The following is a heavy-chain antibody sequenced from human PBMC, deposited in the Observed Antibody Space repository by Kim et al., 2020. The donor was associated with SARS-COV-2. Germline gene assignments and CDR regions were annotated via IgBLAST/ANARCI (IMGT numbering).Heavy chain of an antibody. D-gene: IGHD1-1*01. Sequence: GESLKISCKGSGYIFSNHWTAWVRQMPGKGLEWMGIIFPDDSDTRYSPSFEGQVTISVDNSISTASLPWSNLKAADPALYYCATTPTPRLDAFHVWGQGT. CDR3: ATTPTPRLDAFHV. V-gene: IGHV5-51*01. CDR1: GYIFSNHW. J-gene: IGHJ3*01. CDR2: IFPDDSDT.